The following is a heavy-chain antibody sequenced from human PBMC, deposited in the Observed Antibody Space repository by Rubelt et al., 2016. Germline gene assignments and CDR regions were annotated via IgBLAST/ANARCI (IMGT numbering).Heavy chain of an antibody. D-gene: IGHD3-10*01. CDR1: GYTFTSYA. J-gene: IGHJ4*02. CDR3: ARGMRWFGENY. Sequence: QVQLVQSGAEVKKPGASVKVSCKASGYTFTSYAMNWVRQAPGQGLEWMGWITTNTGNPTYAQSFTGRFVFSLSTAVSTAYLQISSLKAEDTAVYYCARGMRWFGENYWGQGTLVTVSS. CDR2: ITTNTGNP. V-gene: IGHV7-4-1*02.